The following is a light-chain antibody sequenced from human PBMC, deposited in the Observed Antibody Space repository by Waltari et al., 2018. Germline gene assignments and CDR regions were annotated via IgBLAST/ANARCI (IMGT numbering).Light chain of an antibody. CDR3: MQITQFPWT. CDR1: QSLVHDDGHTY. Sequence: DIVMTQTPLSSPVTLGQPASISCRSSQSLVHDDGHTYLSWLQQRPGQPPRLLIYQISNRFSGVPDRFSGSGAGTYFTLKISRVETEDVGVYYCMQITQFPWTFGQGTKVEIK. J-gene: IGKJ1*01. CDR2: QIS. V-gene: IGKV2-24*01.